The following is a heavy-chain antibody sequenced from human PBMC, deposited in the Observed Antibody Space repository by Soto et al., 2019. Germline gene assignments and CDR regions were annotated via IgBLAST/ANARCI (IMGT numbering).Heavy chain of an antibody. CDR3: ARDTSNYFDF. V-gene: IGHV1-18*01. Sequence: EASVKVSCKTSCYTFHTYYISWLRQAPGQGLEWIGWISNYNGNTNYVPKFQGRITMTTDTSTSTGYMELRSLRSDDTAIYFCARDTSNYFDFWGQGTPVTVSS. D-gene: IGHD2-2*01. CDR1: CYTFHTYY. CDR2: ISNYNGNT. J-gene: IGHJ4*02.